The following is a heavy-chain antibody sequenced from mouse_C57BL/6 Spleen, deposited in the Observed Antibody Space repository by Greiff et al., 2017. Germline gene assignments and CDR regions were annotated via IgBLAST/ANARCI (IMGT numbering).Heavy chain of an antibody. CDR1: GFSFNTYA. CDR2: IRSKSNNYAT. J-gene: IGHJ3*01. CDR3: VRHNWEEGFAY. D-gene: IGHD4-1*01. V-gene: IGHV10-1*01. Sequence: VQLVESGGGLVQPKGSLKLSCAASGFSFNTYAMNWVRQAPGKGLEWVARIRSKSNNYATYYADSVKDRFTISRDDSESMLYLQMNNLKTEDTAMYYCVRHNWEEGFAYWGQGTLVTVSA.